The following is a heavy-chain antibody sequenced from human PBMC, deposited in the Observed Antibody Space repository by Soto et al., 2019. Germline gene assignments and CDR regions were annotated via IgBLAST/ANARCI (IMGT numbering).Heavy chain of an antibody. CDR3: TTETITIFGVVSIYYYYGMDV. CDR2: IKSKTDGGTT. CDR1: GFTFSNAW. D-gene: IGHD3-3*01. J-gene: IGHJ6*02. V-gene: IGHV3-15*07. Sequence: EVQLVESGGGLVKPGGSLRLSCAASGFTFSNAWMNWVRQAPGKGLEWVGRIKSKTDGGTTDYAAPVKGRFTISRDDSKNKLYLQMNSLKTEDTAVYYCTTETITIFGVVSIYYYYGMDVWGQGTTVTVSS.